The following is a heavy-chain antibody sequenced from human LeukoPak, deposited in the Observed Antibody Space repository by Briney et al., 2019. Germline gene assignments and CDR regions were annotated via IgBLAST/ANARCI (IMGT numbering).Heavy chain of an antibody. Sequence: ASVKVSCKASGYTFTSYDINWVRQATGQGLEWMGWMNPNTGNTGYAQKFQGRVTMTRNTSISTAYMDLSSLRSEDTAVYYCARAGNYRRYYYYYYMDVWGKGTTVTISS. CDR1: GYTFTSYD. J-gene: IGHJ6*03. CDR2: MNPNTGNT. V-gene: IGHV1-8*01. D-gene: IGHD4-11*01. CDR3: ARAGNYRRYYYYYYMDV.